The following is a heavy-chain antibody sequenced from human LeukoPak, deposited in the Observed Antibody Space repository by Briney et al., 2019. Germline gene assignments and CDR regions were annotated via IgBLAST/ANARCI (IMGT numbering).Heavy chain of an antibody. CDR1: GFTFSSYA. CDR2: ISGSGGGT. Sequence: GGSLRLSCAASGFTFSSYAMSWVRQAPGKGLEWVSAISGSGGGTYYADSVKGRFTISRDNSKNTLYLQMNSLRAEDTAVYYCAKDQGPDGYYGDRTDAFDIWGQGTMVTVSS. V-gene: IGHV3-23*01. J-gene: IGHJ3*02. CDR3: AKDQGPDGYYGDRTDAFDI. D-gene: IGHD4-17*01.